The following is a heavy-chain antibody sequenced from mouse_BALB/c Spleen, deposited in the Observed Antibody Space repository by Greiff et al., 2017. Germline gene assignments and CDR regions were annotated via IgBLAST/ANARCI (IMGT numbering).Heavy chain of an antibody. CDR1: GYSITSGYY. D-gene: IGHD2-3*01. V-gene: IGHV3-6*02. Sequence: ESGPGLVKPSQSLSLTCSVTGYSITSGYYWNWIRQFPGNKLEWMGYISYDGSNNYNPSLKNRISITRDTSKNQFFLKLNSVTTEDTATYYCARCDGYTWFAYWGQGTLVTVSA. CDR2: ISYDGSN. J-gene: IGHJ3*01. CDR3: ARCDGYTWFAY.